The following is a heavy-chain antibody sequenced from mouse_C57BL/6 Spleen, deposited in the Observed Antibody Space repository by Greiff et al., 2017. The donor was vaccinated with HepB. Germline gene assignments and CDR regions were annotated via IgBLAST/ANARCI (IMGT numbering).Heavy chain of an antibody. Sequence: QVQLKQPGAELVKPGASVKMSCKASGYTFTSYWITWVKQRPGQGLEWIGDIYPGSGSTNYNEKFKSKATLTVDTSSSTAYMQLSSLTSEDSAVYYCARPIITTVALDYWGQGTTLTVSS. J-gene: IGHJ2*01. V-gene: IGHV1-55*01. D-gene: IGHD1-1*01. CDR1: GYTFTSYW. CDR3: ARPIITTVALDY. CDR2: IYPGSGST.